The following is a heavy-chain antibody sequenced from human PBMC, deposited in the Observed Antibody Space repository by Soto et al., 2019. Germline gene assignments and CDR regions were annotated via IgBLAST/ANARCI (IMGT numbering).Heavy chain of an antibody. D-gene: IGHD2-15*01. CDR2: ISSSSSYT. CDR1: GFTFSDYY. J-gene: IGHJ5*02. Sequence: QVQLVESGGGLVKPGGSLRLSCAASGFTFSDYYMSWIRQAPGKGLEWVSYISSSSSYTNEAASVNGRFTISRDNAKNSLYLQMNSLRAEDTAVYYFARDVAARWNWFDPWGQGTLVTVSS. CDR3: ARDVAARWNWFDP. V-gene: IGHV3-11*06.